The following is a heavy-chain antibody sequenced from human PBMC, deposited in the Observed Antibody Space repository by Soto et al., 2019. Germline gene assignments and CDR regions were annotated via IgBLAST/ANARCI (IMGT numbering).Heavy chain of an antibody. CDR2: IKSETDGDTT. Sequence: GGSLRLSCAASGFTFINAWMNWVRQVPGKGLEWVGRIKSETDGDTTDYAAPVKGRFTISRDDSKNTPYLQMNSLKTEDTAVYYCTRTFDGSDSFSPDFDFWGQGTLVTVSS. CDR3: TRTFDGSDSFSPDFDF. CDR1: GFTFINAW. V-gene: IGHV3-15*07. D-gene: IGHD2-21*01. J-gene: IGHJ4*02.